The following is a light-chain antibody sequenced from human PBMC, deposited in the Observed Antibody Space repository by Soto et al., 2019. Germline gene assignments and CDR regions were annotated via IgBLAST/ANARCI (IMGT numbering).Light chain of an antibody. CDR2: DVS. J-gene: IGLJ1*01. Sequence: QSALTQPASVSGSPGQSITISCTGSSSDVGDYNYVAWYQQHPDKSPKLMIFDVSSRPSWVSNRFSGSKSGSTASLTISGLQAEDEADYCCSSYSSSGTLYVFGTGTKLTVL. V-gene: IGLV2-14*03. CDR3: SSYSSSGTLYV. CDR1: SSDVGDYNY.